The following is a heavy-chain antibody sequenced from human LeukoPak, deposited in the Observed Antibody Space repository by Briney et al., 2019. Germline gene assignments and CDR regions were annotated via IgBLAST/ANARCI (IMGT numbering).Heavy chain of an antibody. CDR3: AKDGVYGYHYFDY. D-gene: IGHD5-18*01. V-gene: IGHV3-23*01. CDR2: ITGSGDNT. CDR1: GFTFSSYA. Sequence: QTGGSLRLSCAASGFTFSSYAMSWVRQAPGKGLEWVSGITGSGDNTYYADSVKGRFTFSRDNSKNTLYLQMNSLRAEDTAVYYCAKDGVYGYHYFDYWGQGTLVTVSS. J-gene: IGHJ4*02.